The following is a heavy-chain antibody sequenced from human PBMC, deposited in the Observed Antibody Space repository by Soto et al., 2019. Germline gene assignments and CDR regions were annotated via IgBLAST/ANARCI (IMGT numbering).Heavy chain of an antibody. Sequence: QVQLQESGPGLVKASETLSLTCTVSGGSISNYYCSWIRQPPGKGLEWIGYIYYSGCTNYNPSLMSRVTISVDTSKNQCSLNLSSVTAADTAVYYCARAVAATLSDYWGQGTLVTVSS. CDR3: ARAVAATLSDY. CDR2: IYYSGCT. CDR1: GGSISNYY. D-gene: IGHD2-15*01. V-gene: IGHV4-59*01. J-gene: IGHJ4*02.